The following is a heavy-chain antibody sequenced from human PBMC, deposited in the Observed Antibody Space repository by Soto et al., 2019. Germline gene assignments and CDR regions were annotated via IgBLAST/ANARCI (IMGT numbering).Heavy chain of an antibody. D-gene: IGHD4-4*01. V-gene: IGHV3-23*01. CDR3: AKAYSNYGYYYYGMDV. J-gene: IGHJ6*02. Sequence: GGSLRLSCAASGFSFSSYAMSWVRQAPGKGLERVSAISGSGGSTYYADSVKGRFTISRDNSKNTLYLQMNSLRAEDTAVYYCAKAYSNYGYYYYGMDVWGQGTTVTVS. CDR1: GFSFSSYA. CDR2: ISGSGGST.